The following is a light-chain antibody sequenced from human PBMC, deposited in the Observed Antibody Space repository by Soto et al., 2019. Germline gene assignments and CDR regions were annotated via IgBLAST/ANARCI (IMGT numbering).Light chain of an antibody. CDR2: GAS. Sequence: EIVLTQSPGTLSLSPGERVTLSCRASQSISSSYLAWYQKKPGQAPRLLIYGASSRATGIPDRFSGSGSGKNFPSPNPKPGPEVFGSFFGTKLGCPPGTFGQGTRGEIK. CDR1: QSISSSY. J-gene: IGKJ1*01. CDR3: TKLGCPPGT. V-gene: IGKV3-20*01.